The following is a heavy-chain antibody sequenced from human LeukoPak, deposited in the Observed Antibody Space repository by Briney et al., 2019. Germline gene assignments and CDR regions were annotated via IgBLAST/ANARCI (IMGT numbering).Heavy chain of an antibody. Sequence: SVKVSCKASGGTFSSYAISWVRQAPGQGLEWMEGIIPIFGTANYAQKFQGRVTITADESTSTAYMELSSLRSEDTAVYYCASTRDFWSGYDYWGQGTLVTVSS. CDR1: GGTFSSYA. CDR2: IIPIFGTA. D-gene: IGHD3-3*01. V-gene: IGHV1-69*01. J-gene: IGHJ4*02. CDR3: ASTRDFWSGYDY.